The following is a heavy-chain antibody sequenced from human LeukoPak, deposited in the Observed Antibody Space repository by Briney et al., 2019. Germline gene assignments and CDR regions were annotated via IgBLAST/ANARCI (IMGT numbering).Heavy chain of an antibody. Sequence: SSQTLSLTCTVSGGSINSGEYYWSWIRQSPGKGLEWIGYIYFNGRTFYNPSLKSRVSMSVDTSKNLFSLRLSSVTAADTALYFCARDALYAPPLDYWGQGTLVTVSS. CDR2: IYFNGRT. J-gene: IGHJ4*02. D-gene: IGHD3-16*01. V-gene: IGHV4-30-4*01. CDR3: ARDALYAPPLDY. CDR1: GGSINSGEYY.